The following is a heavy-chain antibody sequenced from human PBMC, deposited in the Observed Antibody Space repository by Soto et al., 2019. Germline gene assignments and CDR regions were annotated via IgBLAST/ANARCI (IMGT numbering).Heavy chain of an antibody. CDR3: ARDRGAYSYGLANV. CDR1: GFTFSSYD. V-gene: IGHV3-13*01. Sequence: VGSLRLSCAASGFTFSSYDMHWVRQATGKGLEWVSAIGTAGDTYYPGSVKGRFTISRENAKNSLYLQMNSLRAGDTAVYYCARDRGAYSYGLANVWGQGTTVTVSS. D-gene: IGHD5-18*01. CDR2: IGTAGDT. J-gene: IGHJ6*02.